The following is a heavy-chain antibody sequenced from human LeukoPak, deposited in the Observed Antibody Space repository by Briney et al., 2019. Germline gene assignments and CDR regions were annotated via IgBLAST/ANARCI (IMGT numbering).Heavy chain of an antibody. CDR1: GFTFSDYY. Sequence: PGGSLRLSCAASGFTFSDYYMSWIRQAPGKGLEWISYISTSGSNIHYADSVKGRFTISRDNAENSVYLQMNRLRDEDTAIYYCARAYGSGSYWFDYWGQGTLVTVSS. CDR2: ISTSGSNI. CDR3: ARAYGSGSYWFDY. J-gene: IGHJ4*02. D-gene: IGHD3-10*01. V-gene: IGHV3-11*04.